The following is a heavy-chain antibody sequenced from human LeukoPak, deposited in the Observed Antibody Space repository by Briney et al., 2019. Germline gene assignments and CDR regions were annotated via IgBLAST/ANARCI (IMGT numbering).Heavy chain of an antibody. CDR2: ISGSGGST. D-gene: IGHD3-10*01. CDR3: AKDSGSWFGELFDY. V-gene: IGHV3-23*01. Sequence: GGSLRLSCAASGFIILGYEMIWVRQAPGKGLEWVSAISGSGGSTYYADSVKGRFTISRDNSKNTLYLQMNSLRAEDTAVYYCAKDSGSWFGELFDYWGQGTLVTVSS. J-gene: IGHJ4*02. CDR1: GFIILGYE.